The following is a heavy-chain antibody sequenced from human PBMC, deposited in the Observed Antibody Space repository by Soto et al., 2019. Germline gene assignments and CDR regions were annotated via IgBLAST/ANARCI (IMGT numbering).Heavy chain of an antibody. J-gene: IGHJ4*02. CDR2: LSYDGRDR. CDR1: GFTFSRYG. D-gene: IGHD4-17*01. CDR3: AKDLDSGGASYYFDY. Sequence: GGSLRLSCAAPGFTFSRYGMHWVRQAPGKGLEWVAVLSYDGRDRYYGDSVKGRFTISRDNSKNTLYLQMNSLRAEDTAVYYCAKDLDSGGASYYFDYCGPGTLFTAS. V-gene: IGHV3-30*18.